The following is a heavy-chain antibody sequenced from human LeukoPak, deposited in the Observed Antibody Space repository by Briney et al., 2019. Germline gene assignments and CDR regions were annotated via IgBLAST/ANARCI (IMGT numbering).Heavy chain of an antibody. CDR1: GYTLTELS. CDR3: ATDYRYSNSFDY. Sequence: ASVKVSCKVSGYTLTELSMHCVRQAPGKGLEWRGGFDPEDGETIYAQKFQGRVTMTEDTSTDTAYMELSSMRSEDTAVYYCATDYRYSNSFDYWGQGTLVTVSS. J-gene: IGHJ4*02. CDR2: FDPEDGET. V-gene: IGHV1-24*01. D-gene: IGHD4-11*01.